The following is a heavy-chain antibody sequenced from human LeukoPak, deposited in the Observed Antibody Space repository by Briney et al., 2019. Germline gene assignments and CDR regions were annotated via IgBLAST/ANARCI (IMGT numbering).Heavy chain of an antibody. J-gene: IGHJ4*02. D-gene: IGHD4-23*01. V-gene: IGHV1-69*04. CDR2: IIPILGIA. CDR1: GGTFSSYA. Sequence: ASVKVSCKASGGTFSSYAISWVRQAPGQGLEWMGRIIPILGIANYAQKFQGRVTITADKSTSTAYMELSSLRSEDTAVYYCARGYVGGNSGADFDYWGQGTLVTVSS. CDR3: ARGYVGGNSGADFDY.